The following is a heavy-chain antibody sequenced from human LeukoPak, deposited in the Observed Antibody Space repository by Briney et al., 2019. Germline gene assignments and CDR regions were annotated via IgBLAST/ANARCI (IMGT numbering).Heavy chain of an antibody. D-gene: IGHD7-27*01. J-gene: IGHJ6*03. Sequence: SETLSLTCTVSGGSISSYYWSWIRQPAGKGLEWIGRIYTSGSTNYNPSLKSRVTMSVDTSKYQFSLKLSSVTAADTAVYYCARAGWGPYYYYYYYMDVWGKGTTVTVSS. CDR1: GGSISSYY. V-gene: IGHV4-4*07. CDR3: ARAGWGPYYYYYYYMDV. CDR2: IYTSGST.